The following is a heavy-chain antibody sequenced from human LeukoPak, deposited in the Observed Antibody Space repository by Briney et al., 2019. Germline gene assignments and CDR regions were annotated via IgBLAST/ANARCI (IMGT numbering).Heavy chain of an antibody. D-gene: IGHD3-10*01. CDR3: ARDLRGRACAFDI. CDR1: GYTFTGYY. V-gene: IGHV1-46*01. J-gene: IGHJ3*02. CDR2: INPSGGST. Sequence: ASVKVSCKASGYTFTGYYMHWVRQAPGQGLEWMGIINPSGGSTSYAQKFQGRVTMTRDTSTSTVYMELSSLRSEDTAVYYCARDLRGRACAFDIWGQGTMVTVSS.